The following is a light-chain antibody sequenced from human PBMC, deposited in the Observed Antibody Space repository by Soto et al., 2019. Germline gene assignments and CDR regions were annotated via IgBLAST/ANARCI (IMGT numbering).Light chain of an antibody. Sequence: QSALTQPASVSGYPGQSIAISCTGTSGDVGAYDYVSWYQHHPDKAPKLMIYEVSNRPSGVSDRFSGSKSVYTATLTISGLHAEDEADYYCASHTTSDTRVFGTGTKVTVL. J-gene: IGLJ1*01. CDR2: EVS. V-gene: IGLV2-14*01. CDR1: SGDVGAYDY. CDR3: ASHTTSDTRV.